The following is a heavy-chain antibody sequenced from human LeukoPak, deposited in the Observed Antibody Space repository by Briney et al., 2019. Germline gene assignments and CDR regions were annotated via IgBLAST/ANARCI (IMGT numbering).Heavy chain of an antibody. CDR3: ARAESGSYSDPDEYFQH. CDR1: GGTFSSYA. V-gene: IGHV1-69*13. CDR2: IIPIFGSP. D-gene: IGHD1-26*01. Sequence: ASVKVSCKASGGTFSSYAISWVRQAPGQGLEWMGGIIPIFGSPNYPPNFHVRVTITPADSTSTAYMELTSLRSEDTAVYYCARAESGSYSDPDEYFQHWGQGTLVTVSS. J-gene: IGHJ1*01.